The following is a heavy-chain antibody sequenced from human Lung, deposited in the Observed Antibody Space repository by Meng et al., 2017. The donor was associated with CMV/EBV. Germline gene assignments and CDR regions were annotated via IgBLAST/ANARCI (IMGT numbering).Heavy chain of an antibody. V-gene: IGHV3-30*18. CDR1: GFTFSTYG. CDR3: AKDLKAYGDYYFDY. Sequence: TSGFTFSTYGMHWVRRAPGKGLEWLAVISNDGGNKHYADSVKGRFTISRDNSKNTLNLQMNSLRPEDTSVYYCAKDLKAYGDYYFDYWGQGILVTVSS. J-gene: IGHJ4*02. D-gene: IGHD4-17*01. CDR2: ISNDGGNK.